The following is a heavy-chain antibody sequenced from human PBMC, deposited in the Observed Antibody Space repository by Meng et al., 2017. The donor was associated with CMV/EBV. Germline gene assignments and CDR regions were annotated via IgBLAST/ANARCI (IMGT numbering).Heavy chain of an antibody. V-gene: IGHV1-69*02. CDR2: IIPILGIA. Sequence: SVKVSCKASGGTFSSYTISWVRQAPGQGLEWMGRIIPILGIANYAQKFQGRVTITADKSTSTAYMELSSLRSEDTAVYYCAKGNIVAVYYYYGMDVWGQGTTVTVSS. D-gene: IGHD5-12*01. CDR1: GGTFSSYT. CDR3: AKGNIVAVYYYYGMDV. J-gene: IGHJ6*02.